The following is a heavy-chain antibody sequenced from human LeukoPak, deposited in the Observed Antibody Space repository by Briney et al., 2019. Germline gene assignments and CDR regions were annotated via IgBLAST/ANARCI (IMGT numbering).Heavy chain of an antibody. CDR3: ARDGGNYSPQDY. D-gene: IGHD1-26*01. V-gene: IGHV3-23*01. Sequence: GGSLRLSCAASGFTFSSYGMSWVRQAPGKGLEWVSAISGSGSSTYYADSVKGRFTISRDNSKNTLYLQMNSLRAGDTGVYYCARDGGNYSPQDYWGQGTLVTVSS. J-gene: IGHJ4*02. CDR1: GFTFSSYG. CDR2: ISGSGSST.